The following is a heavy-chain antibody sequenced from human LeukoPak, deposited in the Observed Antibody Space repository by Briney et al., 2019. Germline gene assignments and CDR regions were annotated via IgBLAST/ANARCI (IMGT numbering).Heavy chain of an antibody. CDR2: IIPIFGTA. CDR3: ARRGGSGWYVDY. J-gene: IGHJ4*02. Sequence: GASVKVSCKASGGTFSSYAISWVRQAPGQGLEWMGGIIPIFGTANYAQKFQGRVTITADESTSTAYMELSSLRSEDTAVYYCARRGGSGWYVDYWGQGTLVTVSS. CDR1: GGTFSSYA. D-gene: IGHD6-19*01. V-gene: IGHV1-69*13.